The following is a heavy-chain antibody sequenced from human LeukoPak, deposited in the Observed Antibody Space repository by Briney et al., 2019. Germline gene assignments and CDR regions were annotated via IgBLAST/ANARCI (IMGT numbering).Heavy chain of an antibody. CDR1: GGTFSSYA. V-gene: IGHV1-69*05. Sequence: SVKVSCKASGGTFSSYAISWVRQAPGQGLEWMGRIIPIFGTANYAQKFQGRVTITTDESTSTAYMELSSLRSEDTAVYYCARGPRRHYDFWSGYYQDYWGQGTLVTVSS. CDR3: ARGPRRHYDFWSGYYQDY. D-gene: IGHD3-3*01. CDR2: IIPIFGTA. J-gene: IGHJ4*02.